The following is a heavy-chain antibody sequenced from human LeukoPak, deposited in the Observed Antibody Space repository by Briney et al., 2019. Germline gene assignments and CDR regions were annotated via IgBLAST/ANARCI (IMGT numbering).Heavy chain of an antibody. Sequence: GGSLRLSCAASGFTFSSYWMTWVRQAPGKGLEWVANIKQDGCEKYYVDSVKGRFTISRDNAKNSLYLQMNSLRAEDTAVYYCARDRRCSSTSCYYFDYWGQGTLVTVSS. J-gene: IGHJ4*02. V-gene: IGHV3-7*04. CDR3: ARDRRCSSTSCYYFDY. CDR1: GFTFSSYW. D-gene: IGHD2-2*01. CDR2: IKQDGCEK.